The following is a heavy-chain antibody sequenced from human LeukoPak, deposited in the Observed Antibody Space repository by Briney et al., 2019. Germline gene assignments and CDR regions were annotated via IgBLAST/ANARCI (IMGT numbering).Heavy chain of an antibody. CDR1: GGSFSGYY. D-gene: IGHD3-9*01. CDR3: ARGPYYDILTARFDP. CDR2: INHSGST. J-gene: IGHJ5*02. Sequence: SETLSLTCAVYGGSFSGYYWSWIRQPPGKGLEWIGEINHSGSTNYNPSLKSRVTVSVDTSKNQFSLKLSSVTAADTAVYHCARGPYYDILTARFDPWGQGTLVTVSS. V-gene: IGHV4-34*01.